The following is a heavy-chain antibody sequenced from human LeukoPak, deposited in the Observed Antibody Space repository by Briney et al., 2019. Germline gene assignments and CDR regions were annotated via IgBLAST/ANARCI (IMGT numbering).Heavy chain of an antibody. CDR2: IYYSGST. CDR3: ARRVYYYDSSGNYCYFDL. CDR1: GGSISSYY. V-gene: IGHV4-59*01. J-gene: IGHJ2*01. Sequence: SETLSLTCTVSGGSISSYYWSWIRQPPGKGLEWIGYIYYSGSTNYNPSLKSRVTISVDTSKNQFSLKLSSVTAADTAVYYCARRVYYYDSSGNYCYFDLWGRGTLVTVSS. D-gene: IGHD3-22*01.